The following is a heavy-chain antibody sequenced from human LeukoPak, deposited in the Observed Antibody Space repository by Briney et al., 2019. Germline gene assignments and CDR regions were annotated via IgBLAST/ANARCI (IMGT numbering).Heavy chain of an antibody. D-gene: IGHD2-2*01. CDR2: IYYSGST. J-gene: IGHJ3*02. Sequence: SETQSLTCTVSGGSISSYYWSWIRRPPGKGLEWIGYIYYSGSTNYNPSLKSRVTISVDTSKNQFSLKLSSVTAADTAVYYCARDREYRAFDIWGQGTMVTVSS. V-gene: IGHV4-59*01. CDR3: ARDREYRAFDI. CDR1: GGSISSYY.